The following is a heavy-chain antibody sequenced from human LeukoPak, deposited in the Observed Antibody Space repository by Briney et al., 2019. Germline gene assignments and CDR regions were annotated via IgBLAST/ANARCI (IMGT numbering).Heavy chain of an antibody. CDR2: IYYSGST. V-gene: IGHV4-39*07. Sequence: SETLSLTCTVSGGSISSSSYYWGWIRQPPGKGLEWIGSIYYSGSTYYNPSLKSRVTISVDTSKNQFSLKLSSVTAADTAVYYCARSSEGRYYYDSSGFSYYYYYMDVWGKGTRSPSP. CDR3: ARSSEGRYYYDSSGFSYYYYYMDV. D-gene: IGHD3-22*01. CDR1: GGSISSSSYY. J-gene: IGHJ6*03.